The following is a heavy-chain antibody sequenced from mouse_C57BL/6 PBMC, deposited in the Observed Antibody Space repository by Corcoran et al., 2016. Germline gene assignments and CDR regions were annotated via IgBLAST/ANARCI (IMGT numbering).Heavy chain of an antibody. Sequence: QIQLVQSGPELKKTGETVKITCKASGYTFTTYGMRWVKQAPGKGLKCMGWINTYSGVPTYADDFKVRFAFSLETSASTAYLQINNLKHEDTATYFCARRYYGNYWYFDVWGTGTTVTVSS. CDR2: INTYSGVP. J-gene: IGHJ1*03. V-gene: IGHV9-3*01. CDR1: GYTFTTYG. D-gene: IGHD2-1*01. CDR3: ARRYYGNYWYFDV.